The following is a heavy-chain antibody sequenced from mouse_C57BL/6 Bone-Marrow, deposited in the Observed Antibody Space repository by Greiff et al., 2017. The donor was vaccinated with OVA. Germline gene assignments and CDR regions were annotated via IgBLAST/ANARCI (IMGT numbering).Heavy chain of an antibody. Sequence: QVQLQQPGAELVMPGASVKLSCKASGYTFTSYWMHWVKQRPGQGLEWIGEIDPSDSYTNHNQKFKGKSTLTVDKSSSTAYMQLSSLTSEDSAVYYCARSGPHWYFDVWGTGTTVTVSS. CDR2: IDPSDSYT. D-gene: IGHD3-1*01. CDR1: GYTFTSYW. V-gene: IGHV1-69*01. J-gene: IGHJ1*03. CDR3: ARSGPHWYFDV.